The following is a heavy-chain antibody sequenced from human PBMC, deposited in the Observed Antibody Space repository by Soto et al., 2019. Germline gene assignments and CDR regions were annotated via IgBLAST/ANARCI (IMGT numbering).Heavy chain of an antibody. J-gene: IGHJ6*04. CDR1: GFSLSTSGVG. CDR3: ARYRVSGYHYYGLDV. D-gene: IGHD3-16*02. CDR2: IYWNDDK. V-gene: IGHV2-5*01. Sequence: TLVNPTQTLTLTCTFSGFSLSTSGVGVGWIRQPPGKAPEWLALIYWNDDKRYSPSLKSRLTITKDTSKNQVVLTMTNMDPVETATYYCARYRVSGYHYYGLDVWGKGTTVTVS.